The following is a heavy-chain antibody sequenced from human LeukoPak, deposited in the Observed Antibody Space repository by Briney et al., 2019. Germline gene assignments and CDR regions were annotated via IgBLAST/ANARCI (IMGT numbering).Heavy chain of an antibody. J-gene: IGHJ4*02. Sequence: GASVKVSCKASGYTFSGYYIHWVRQAPGQGLEWMGRTNPKSGGTNYAQKFQGRVTMTRDTSITTAYMKLSRLRSDDTAVYYCTRELGCSGGSCYPDYWGQGTLVTVSS. D-gene: IGHD2-15*01. CDR1: GYTFSGYY. CDR2: TNPKSGGT. V-gene: IGHV1-2*06. CDR3: TRELGCSGGSCYPDY.